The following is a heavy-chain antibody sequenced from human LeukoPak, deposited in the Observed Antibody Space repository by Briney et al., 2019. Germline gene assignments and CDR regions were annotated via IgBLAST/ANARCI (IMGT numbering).Heavy chain of an antibody. Sequence: GGSLRLSCAASGFTFSSYSMNRVRQAPGKGLEWVSSISSSSSYIYYADSVKGRFTISRDNAKNSLYLQMNSLRAEDTAVYYCAREHTVTHTNWFDPWGQGTLVTVSS. J-gene: IGHJ5*02. CDR2: ISSSSSYI. CDR3: AREHTVTHTNWFDP. D-gene: IGHD4-11*01. V-gene: IGHV3-21*01. CDR1: GFTFSSYS.